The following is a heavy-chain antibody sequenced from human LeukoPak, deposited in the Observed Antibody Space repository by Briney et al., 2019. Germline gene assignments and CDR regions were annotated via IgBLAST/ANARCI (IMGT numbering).Heavy chain of an antibody. CDR3: AIDQGRLEWLSSAPL. D-gene: IGHD3-3*01. CDR2: IYYNGST. Sequence: SQTLSLTRTVSAGSISSGDYYCNRILETPGKGLEWFAYIYYNGSTYYNPSLKSRVTISVATSKNQFSLKLRSVTAADTGVYYCAIDQGRLEWLSSAPLWGQGTLVTVSS. J-gene: IGHJ4*02. V-gene: IGHV4-30-4*08. CDR1: AGSISSGDYY.